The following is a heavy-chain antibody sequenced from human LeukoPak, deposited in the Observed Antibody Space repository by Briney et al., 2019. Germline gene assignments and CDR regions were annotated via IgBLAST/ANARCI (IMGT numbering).Heavy chain of an antibody. Sequence: SEALSLTRTVSGGSISSGSYYWSWIRQPAGKGLEWIGRIYTSGSTNYNPSLKSRVTISVDTSKNQFSLKLSSVTAADTAVYYCARQAVWATLMGGFWGQGTLVTVSS. J-gene: IGHJ4*02. CDR2: IYTSGST. V-gene: IGHV4-61*02. CDR1: GGSISSGSYY. D-gene: IGHD5-12*01. CDR3: ARQAVWATLMGGF.